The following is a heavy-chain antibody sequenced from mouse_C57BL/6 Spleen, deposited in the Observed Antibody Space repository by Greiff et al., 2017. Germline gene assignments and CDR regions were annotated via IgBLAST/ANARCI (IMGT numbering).Heavy chain of an antibody. Sequence: QVQLQQPGAELVRPGSSVKLSCKASGYTFTSYWMHWVKQRPLQGLEWIGNIDPSDSETHYNQKFKDKATLTVDKSSSTAYMQLSSLTSEDSAVYYCARDGPAAMDYWGQGTSVTVSS. CDR1: GYTFTSYW. J-gene: IGHJ4*01. CDR3: ARDGPAAMDY. CDR2: IDPSDSET. D-gene: IGHD2-3*01. V-gene: IGHV1-52*01.